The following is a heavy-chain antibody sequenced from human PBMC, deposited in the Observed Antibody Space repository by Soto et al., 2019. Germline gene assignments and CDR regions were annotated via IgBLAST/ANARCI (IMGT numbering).Heavy chain of an antibody. J-gene: IGHJ4*02. V-gene: IGHV2-26*01. CDR3: ARITGYYYDISGYHSLNFDY. CDR1: GFSLSNARMG. D-gene: IGHD3-22*01. CDR2: IFSNDEK. Sequence: PTLVNPTETLTLTCTVSGFSLSNARMGVSWIRQPPGKALEWLAHIFSNDEKSYSTSLKSRLTISKDTSKSQVVLTMTNMDPVDTATYYCARITGYYYDISGYHSLNFDYWGQGTLVTVSS.